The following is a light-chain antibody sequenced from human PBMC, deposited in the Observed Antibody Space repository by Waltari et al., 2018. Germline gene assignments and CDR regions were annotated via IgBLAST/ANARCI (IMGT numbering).Light chain of an antibody. CDR2: DDS. CDR3: QLWDSTSDHVV. V-gene: IGLV3-21*02. CDR1: HIADKS. J-gene: IGLJ2*01. Sequence: YVLTQPPSVSVAPGQPAEITCGADHIADKSVHWYKQRPGQAPVLVVDDDSDRPAGIPERFSVSNSGKATLTISRVEAGDEADYYCQLWDSTSDHVVFGGGTKLTVL.